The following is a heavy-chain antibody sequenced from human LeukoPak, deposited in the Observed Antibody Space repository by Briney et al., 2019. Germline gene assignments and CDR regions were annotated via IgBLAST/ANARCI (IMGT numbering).Heavy chain of an antibody. Sequence: AGGSLRLSCAASGFTFSSYAMSWVRQAPGKGLEWVSAISGSGGSAYYADSVKGRFTISRDNSKNTLYLQMNSLRAEDTAVYYCAKGHSSSWTGLDYWGQGTLATVSS. D-gene: IGHD6-13*01. V-gene: IGHV3-23*01. CDR3: AKGHSSSWTGLDY. CDR1: GFTFSSYA. CDR2: ISGSGGSA. J-gene: IGHJ4*02.